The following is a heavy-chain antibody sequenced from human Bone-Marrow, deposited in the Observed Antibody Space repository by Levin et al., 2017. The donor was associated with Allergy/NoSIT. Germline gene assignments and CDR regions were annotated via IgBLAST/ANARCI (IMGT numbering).Heavy chain of an antibody. CDR2: ISSSGART. CDR3: AKFEGYCSGTTCYAEMDV. Sequence: PGGSLKLSCAASGFSFRTYAMSWVRQAPGKGLEWVSAISSSGARTYFADAVKGRFTISRDNSKNTLFLQMNSLRAEDTAVYYCAKFEGYCSGTTCYAEMDVWGQGTTVTVSS. V-gene: IGHV3-23*01. J-gene: IGHJ6*02. D-gene: IGHD2-2*01. CDR1: GFSFRTYA.